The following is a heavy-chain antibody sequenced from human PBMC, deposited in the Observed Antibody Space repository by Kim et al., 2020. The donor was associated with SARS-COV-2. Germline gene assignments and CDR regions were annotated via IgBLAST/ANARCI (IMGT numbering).Heavy chain of an antibody. CDR1: GFSFSSYG. J-gene: IGHJ4*02. Sequence: GGSLRLSCAASGFSFSSYGMHWVRQAPGKGLEWVAVIWYDGSNKYYADFVKGRFTISRDNSKNMLYLQMNSLRVEDTAVYYCARDTQQLGGQMDYWGQGT. CDR3: ARDTQQLGGQMDY. D-gene: IGHD6-13*01. V-gene: IGHV3-33*01. CDR2: IWYDGSNK.